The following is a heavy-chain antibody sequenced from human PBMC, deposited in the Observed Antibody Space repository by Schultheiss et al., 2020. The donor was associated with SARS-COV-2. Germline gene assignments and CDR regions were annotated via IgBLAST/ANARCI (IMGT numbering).Heavy chain of an antibody. V-gene: IGHV3-9*01. CDR1: GFTFSSYS. Sequence: SCAASGFTFSSYSMNWVRQAPGKGLEWVSGISWNSGSIGYADSVKGRFTISRDNAKNSLYLQMNSLRAEDTALYYCARDEAVATRRDYYGMDVWGQGTTVTVSS. D-gene: IGHD5-12*01. CDR2: ISWNSGSI. CDR3: ARDEAVATRRDYYGMDV. J-gene: IGHJ6*02.